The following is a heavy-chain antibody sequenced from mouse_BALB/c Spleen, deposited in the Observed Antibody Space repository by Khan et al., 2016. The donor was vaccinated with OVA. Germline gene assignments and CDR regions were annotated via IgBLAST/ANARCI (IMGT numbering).Heavy chain of an antibody. CDR2: IDPPNSET. D-gene: IGHD1-1*01. CDR3: SRGGYGSPFAF. Sequence: QVQLQQSGPELVRPGASVKMSCKASGYTFTNFWMHWVKQRPGQGLEWIGMIDPPNSETRFNQKFKDKATLNVDKSSNTAYMQLSSLTSEDSAVSYCSRGGYGSPFAFWGQGTLVTVSA. V-gene: IGHV1S127*01. CDR1: GYTFTNFW. J-gene: IGHJ3*01.